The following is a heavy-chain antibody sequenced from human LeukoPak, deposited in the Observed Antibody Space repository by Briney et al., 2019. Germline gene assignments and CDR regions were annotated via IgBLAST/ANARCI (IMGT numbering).Heavy chain of an antibody. D-gene: IGHD6-13*01. CDR2: ISSSSSYI. V-gene: IGHV3-21*01. Sequence: GGSLRLSCAASGFTFSSYSMNWVRQALGKGLEWVSSISSSSSYIYYADSVKGRFTISRDNAKNSLYLQMNSLRAEDTAVYYCASDIAAADTDYWGQGTLVTVSS. CDR3: ASDIAAADTDY. CDR1: GFTFSSYS. J-gene: IGHJ4*02.